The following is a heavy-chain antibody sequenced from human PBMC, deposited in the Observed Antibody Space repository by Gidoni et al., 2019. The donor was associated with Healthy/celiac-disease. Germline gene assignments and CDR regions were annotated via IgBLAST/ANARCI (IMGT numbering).Heavy chain of an antibody. CDR3: ARPLDYDSSGPDAFDI. J-gene: IGHJ3*02. V-gene: IGHV4-39*01. CDR1: GRSIRSSSYY. D-gene: IGHD3-22*01. Sequence: QLQLQESGPGLVKPSETLSLTCTVSGRSIRSSSYYWGWIRQPPGKGLEWIGSIYYSWSTYYNPSLKSRVTISVDTSKNQFSLKLSSVTAADTAVYYCARPLDYDSSGPDAFDIWGQGTMVTVSS. CDR2: IYYSWST.